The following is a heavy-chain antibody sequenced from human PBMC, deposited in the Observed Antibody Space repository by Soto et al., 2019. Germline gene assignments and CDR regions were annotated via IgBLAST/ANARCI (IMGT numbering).Heavy chain of an antibody. CDR1: GASISRYY. Sequence: ETLSLTCTVSGASISRYYWSWIRQSPGKGLEWIGYLYNTGSTNYNPSLTSRFTMSVDTSKNQFSLRLTSVTAADTAVYYCARGSYTSTWYWGQGTLVPVSS. V-gene: IGHV4-59*01. D-gene: IGHD6-13*01. CDR2: LYNTGST. CDR3: ARGSYTSTWY. J-gene: IGHJ4*02.